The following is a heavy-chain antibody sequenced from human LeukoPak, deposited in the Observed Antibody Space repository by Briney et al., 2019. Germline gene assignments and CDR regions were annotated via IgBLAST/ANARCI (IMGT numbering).Heavy chain of an antibody. CDR2: IYPRDSDT. CDR3: ARSHSSTLTWFDP. V-gene: IGHV5-51*01. Sequence: GESLKISCKGSGYSFASYWIAWVRQMPGKGLEWMGIIYPRDSDTKYSPSFQGQVSISADKSISTAYLQWSSLQASDTAIYFCARSHSSTLTWFDPWGQGTLVTVSS. J-gene: IGHJ5*02. CDR1: GYSFASYW.